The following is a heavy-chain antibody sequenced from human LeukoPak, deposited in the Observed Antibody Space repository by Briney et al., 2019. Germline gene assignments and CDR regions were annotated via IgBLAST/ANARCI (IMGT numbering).Heavy chain of an antibody. CDR2: IDWDDDK. CDR1: GFSLSTSGVC. D-gene: IGHD2-2*01. J-gene: IGHJ4*02. V-gene: IGHV2-70*11. CDR3: ARTTSSTRFNFDY. Sequence: SGPALVKPTQTLTLTCTFSGFSLSTSGVCVSWIRQPPGKALEWLARIDWDDDKYYSTSLKTRLTISKDTSKNQVVLTMTNMDHEDTASYYSARTTSSTRFNFDYWGQGTLVTVSS.